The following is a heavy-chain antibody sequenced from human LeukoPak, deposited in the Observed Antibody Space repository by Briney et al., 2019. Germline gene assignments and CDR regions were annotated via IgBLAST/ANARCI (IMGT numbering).Heavy chain of an antibody. D-gene: IGHD1-26*01. V-gene: IGHV1-18*01. CDR2: ISAYNGNT. J-gene: IGHJ4*02. CDR1: GYTFTSYG. CDR3: ARLFAIRLWYSGSYSDY. Sequence: ASVKVSCKASGYTFTSYGISWVRQAPGQGLEWMGWISAYNGNTNYAQKLQGRVTMTTDTSTSTAYMELRSLRSDDTAVYYCARLFAIRLWYSGSYSDYWGQGTLVTVSS.